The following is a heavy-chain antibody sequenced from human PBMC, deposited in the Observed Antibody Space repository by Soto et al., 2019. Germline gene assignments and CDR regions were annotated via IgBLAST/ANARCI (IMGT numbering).Heavy chain of an antibody. V-gene: IGHV4-34*01. D-gene: IGHD5-12*01. J-gene: IGHJ4*01. CDR1: GGSFSGYY. CDR2: INHSGST. Sequence: QVQLQQWGAGLLKPSETLSLTCAVYGGSFSGYYWSWIRQPPGKGLEWIGEINHSGSTNYNPSLKSRLTISVDTSKNPFFLKLSSVTAADTAVYYCARGRTDYIRWLQFFDYWGQGTLVTVSS. CDR3: ARGRTDYIRWLQFFDY.